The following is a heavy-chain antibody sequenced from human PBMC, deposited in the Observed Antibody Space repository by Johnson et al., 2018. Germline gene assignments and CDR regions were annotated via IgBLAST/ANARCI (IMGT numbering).Heavy chain of an antibody. CDR3: ARMYCSGGTCYTDVFDI. Sequence: VQLQESGGDLVQPGGSLRLSCATSGFTFHLYAMNWVRQAPGKGLEWVAYISGSRAKIEYADSVKGRFIVSRDNDKNLVYLQMNSLRAEDTALYYCARMYCSGGTCYTDVFDIWGQGTMVTVSS. V-gene: IGHV3-48*04. CDR2: ISGSRAKI. CDR1: GFTFHLYA. J-gene: IGHJ3*02. D-gene: IGHD2-15*01.